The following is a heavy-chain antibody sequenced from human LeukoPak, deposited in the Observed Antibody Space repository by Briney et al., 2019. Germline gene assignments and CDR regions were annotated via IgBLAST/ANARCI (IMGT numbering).Heavy chain of an antibody. CDR2: ISGSGGST. D-gene: IGHD6-13*01. V-gene: IGHV3-23*01. J-gene: IGHJ4*02. CDR3: AKDEDPLVSHFDY. Sequence: GGSLRLSCAASGLTFSSYAMSWVRQAPGKGLEWVSAISGSGGSTYYADSVKGRFTISRDNSKNTLYLQMNSLRAEDTAVYYCAKDEDPLVSHFDYWGQGTLVTVSS. CDR1: GLTFSSYA.